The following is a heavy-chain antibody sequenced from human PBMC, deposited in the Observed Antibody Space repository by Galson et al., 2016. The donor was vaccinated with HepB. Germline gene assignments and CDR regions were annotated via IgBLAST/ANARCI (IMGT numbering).Heavy chain of an antibody. J-gene: IGHJ4*02. CDR1: GFSVTTSGVG. V-gene: IGHV2-5*01. D-gene: IGHD2-2*01. CDR3: AHRTLPMQFDF. CDR2: IYWNDDR. Sequence: PALVKPTQTLTLTCTLSGFSVTTSGVGVAWFRRPPGKPLEWLALIYWNDDRRYSPSLKTRPTITKDTSRNQVLLTMTNVDPVDTATYYCAHRTLPMQFDFWGQGTLVTVSS.